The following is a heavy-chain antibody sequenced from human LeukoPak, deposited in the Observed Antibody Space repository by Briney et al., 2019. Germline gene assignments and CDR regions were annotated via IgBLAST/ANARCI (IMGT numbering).Heavy chain of an antibody. D-gene: IGHD3-3*01. J-gene: IGHJ5*02. CDR2: IIPIFGTA. CDR3: ARDSRQYYDFWSGYYSNNRFDP. Sequence: SVKVSCKASGGTFSSYAISWVRQAPGQGLEWMGGIIPIFGTANYAQKFQGRVTITADESTSTAYMELRSLRSDDTAVYYCARDSRQYYDFWSGYYSNNRFDPWGQGTLVTVSS. CDR1: GGTFSSYA. V-gene: IGHV1-69*13.